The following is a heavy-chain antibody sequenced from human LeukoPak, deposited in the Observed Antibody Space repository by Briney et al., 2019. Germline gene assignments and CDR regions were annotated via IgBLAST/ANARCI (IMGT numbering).Heavy chain of an antibody. Sequence: PGGSLRLSCAASGFTFSSYGMHWVRQAPGKGLEWVAVISYDGSNKYYADSVKGRFTISRDNSKNTLYLQMNSLRAEDTAVYYCARDNDDILTGYLMGYNWFDPWGQGTLVTVSS. V-gene: IGHV3-30*03. J-gene: IGHJ5*02. CDR2: ISYDGSNK. D-gene: IGHD3-9*01. CDR1: GFTFSSYG. CDR3: ARDNDDILTGYLMGYNWFDP.